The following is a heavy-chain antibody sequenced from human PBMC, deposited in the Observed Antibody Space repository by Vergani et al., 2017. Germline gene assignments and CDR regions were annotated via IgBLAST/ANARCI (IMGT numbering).Heavy chain of an antibody. V-gene: IGHV4-39*01. Sequence: QMQLQESGPGLVKASETLSLTCTVSGDSIIRRRYYWGWIRQPPGKGLEWIGSIYNSGNGDSSSSLKSRVTLSADTSKNQFSLRLTSVTAADTAVYYCARHKEQLVPGNYYYYYYMDVWGKGTTVTVSS. CDR1: GDSIIRRRYY. CDR3: ARHKEQLVPGNYYYYYYMDV. J-gene: IGHJ6*03. D-gene: IGHD6-13*01. CDR2: IYNSGNG.